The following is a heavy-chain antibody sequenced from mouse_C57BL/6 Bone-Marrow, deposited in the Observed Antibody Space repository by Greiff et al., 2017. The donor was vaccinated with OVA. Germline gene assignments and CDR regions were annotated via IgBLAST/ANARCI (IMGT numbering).Heavy chain of an antibody. CDR2: IYPGDGDT. Sequence: VQLQQSGPELVKPGASVKISCKASGYAFSSSWMNWVKQRPGKGLEWIGRIYPGDGDTNYNGKFKGKATLTADQSSSTAYMQLSSLTSEDSAVYFCASLLRYAMDYWGQGTSVTVSS. D-gene: IGHD1-1*01. J-gene: IGHJ4*01. CDR3: ASLLRYAMDY. CDR1: GYAFSSSW. V-gene: IGHV1-82*01.